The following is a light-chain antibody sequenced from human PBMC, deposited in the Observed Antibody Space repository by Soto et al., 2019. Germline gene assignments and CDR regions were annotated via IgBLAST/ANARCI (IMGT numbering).Light chain of an antibody. Sequence: EIVLTQSPATLSLSPGERATLSCRASQSVSSYLAWYQQKPGQAPRLLIYDASNRATGIPARFSGSGSGTDFTLTISSLEPEDFAAYYCQQSSNWPPYTFGQGTKLEIK. CDR3: QQSSNWPPYT. CDR2: DAS. CDR1: QSVSSY. J-gene: IGKJ2*01. V-gene: IGKV3-11*01.